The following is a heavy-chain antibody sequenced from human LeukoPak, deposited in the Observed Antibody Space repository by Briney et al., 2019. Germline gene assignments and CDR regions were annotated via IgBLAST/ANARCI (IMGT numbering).Heavy chain of an antibody. CDR2: IYSGSST. CDR1: GFTVSSNS. V-gene: IGHV3-53*01. J-gene: IGHJ4*02. CDR3: ARARTSWLYFDC. D-gene: IGHD6-13*01. Sequence: PGGSLRLSCAASGFTVSSNSLSWVRQAPGKGLEWVSIIYSGSSTYYADSVKGRFTISRDNSKNTLYLQMSSLRVEDTAVYYCARARTSWLYFDCWGQGTLVTVSS.